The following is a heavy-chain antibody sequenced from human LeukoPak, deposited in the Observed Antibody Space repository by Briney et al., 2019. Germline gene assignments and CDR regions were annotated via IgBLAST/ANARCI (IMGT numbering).Heavy chain of an antibody. D-gene: IGHD6-6*01. V-gene: IGHV3-11*01. CDR3: ARIGRPAAFDI. Sequence: KPRGALRLSCAASGFTFSDYYMSWSRQAPRKGVGWVSYIRSSGSTIYYADSMKRRFTISRDNPKHSPFLQLDSLRAEDTAVYYCARIGRPAAFDIWGQGTLVIVSS. CDR1: GFTFSDYY. CDR2: IRSSGSTI. J-gene: IGHJ3*02.